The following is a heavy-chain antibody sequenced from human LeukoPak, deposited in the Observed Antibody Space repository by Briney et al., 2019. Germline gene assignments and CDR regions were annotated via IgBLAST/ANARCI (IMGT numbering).Heavy chain of an antibody. CDR1: GFTFSSYW. CDR3: ARYGSGSSYDY. CDR2: IKQDGSEK. V-gene: IGHV3-7*03. Sequence: GGSLRLFSAASGFTFSSYWMSWVRQAPGKGLEWVANIKQDGSEKYYVDSVKGRFTISRDNAKNSLYLQMSSLRAEDTAVYYCARYGSGSSYDYWGQGTLVTVSS. D-gene: IGHD3-10*01. J-gene: IGHJ4*02.